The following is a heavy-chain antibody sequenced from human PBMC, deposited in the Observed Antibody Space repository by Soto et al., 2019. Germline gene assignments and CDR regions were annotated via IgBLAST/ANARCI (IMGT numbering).Heavy chain of an antibody. D-gene: IGHD3-3*01. Sequence: QVQLVESGGGVVQPGRSLRLSCAASGFTFSSYGMHWVRQAPGKGLEGVAVISYDGSNKYYADSVKGRFTISRDNSKNTLYLQMNSLRAEDTAVYYCAKEVWSGPMDVWGQGTTVTVSS. CDR2: ISYDGSNK. V-gene: IGHV3-30*18. CDR3: AKEVWSGPMDV. CDR1: GFTFSSYG. J-gene: IGHJ6*02.